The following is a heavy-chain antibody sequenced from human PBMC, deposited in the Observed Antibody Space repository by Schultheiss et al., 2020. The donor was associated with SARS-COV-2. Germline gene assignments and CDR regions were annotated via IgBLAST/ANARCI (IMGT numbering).Heavy chain of an antibody. CDR3: ARDAERGAALFPDALVS. J-gene: IGHJ3*02. Sequence: GESLKISCKTSGYIFTNYGISWVRQAPGQGLEWMGWISAYNGNTNYAQKLQGRVTMTTDTSTSTAYMELRSLRSDDTAVYYCARDAERGAALFPDALVSWGQGTMVTVSS. CDR1: GYIFTNYG. CDR2: ISAYNGNT. V-gene: IGHV1-18*01. D-gene: IGHD1-26*01.